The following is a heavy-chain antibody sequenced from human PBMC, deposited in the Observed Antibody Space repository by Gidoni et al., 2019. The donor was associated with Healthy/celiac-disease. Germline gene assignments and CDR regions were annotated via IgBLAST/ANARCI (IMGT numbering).Heavy chain of an antibody. CDR1: VGSFSGYY. V-gene: IGHV4-34*01. D-gene: IGHD3-22*01. Sequence: QVQLQQWGAGLLKPSETLSLTCAVYVGSFSGYYWSWIRQPPGKGLEWIGEINHSGSTNYNPSLKSRVTIAVDTSKNQCSRKLSSVTAADTAVYYCARGYYYDSREEGEYNWFDPWGQGTLVTVSS. J-gene: IGHJ5*02. CDR2: INHSGST. CDR3: ARGYYYDSREEGEYNWFDP.